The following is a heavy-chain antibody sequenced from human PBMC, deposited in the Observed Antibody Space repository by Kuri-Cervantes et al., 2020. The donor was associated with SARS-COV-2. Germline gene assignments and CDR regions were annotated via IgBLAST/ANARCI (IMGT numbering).Heavy chain of an antibody. J-gene: IGHJ4*02. Sequence: GESLKISCIASEFIFHNYWMDWVRQAPGKGLEWVGRIRGKSDGGTTVYAAPVKGRFTISRDDSKNTLYLHMSSLKTEDTAVYYCTKDQTLMGRPGPPIFAYFDSWGQGTLVTVSS. CDR2: IRGKSDGGTT. V-gene: IGHV3-15*01. D-gene: IGHD3-3*01. CDR3: TKDQTLMGRPGPPIFAYFDS. CDR1: EFIFHNYW.